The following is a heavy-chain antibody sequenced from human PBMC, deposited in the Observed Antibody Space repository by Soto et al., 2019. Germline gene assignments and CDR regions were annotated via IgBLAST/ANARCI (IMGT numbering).Heavy chain of an antibody. V-gene: IGHV4-31*03. CDR2: IYYSGST. CDR3: ARVSVDFWRGYYEEHAFDI. CDR1: GGSISSGGYY. D-gene: IGHD3-3*01. Sequence: PSETLSLTCTVSGGSISSGGYYWSWIRQHPGKGLEWIGYIYYSGSTYYNPPLKSRVTISVDTSKNQFSLKLSSVTAADTAVYYCARVSVDFWRGYYEEHAFDIWGQGTMVTVSS. J-gene: IGHJ3*02.